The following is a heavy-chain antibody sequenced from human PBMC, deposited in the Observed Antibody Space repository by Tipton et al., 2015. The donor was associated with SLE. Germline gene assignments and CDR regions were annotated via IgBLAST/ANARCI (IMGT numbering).Heavy chain of an antibody. V-gene: IGHV4-61*08. CDR2: IYTSGST. Sequence: TLSLTCTVSGGSISSGGYYWSWIRQHPGKGLEWIGHIYTSGSTNYNPSLKSRVTISVDMSKNQFSLKLSSVTAADTAVYYCARDGDGYNLWYFDYWGQGTLVTVSS. CDR3: ARDGDGYNLWYFDY. D-gene: IGHD5-24*01. J-gene: IGHJ4*02. CDR1: GGSISSGGYY.